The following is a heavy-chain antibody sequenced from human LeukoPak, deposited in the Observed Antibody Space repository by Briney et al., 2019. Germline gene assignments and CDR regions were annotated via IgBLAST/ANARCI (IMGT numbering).Heavy chain of an antibody. J-gene: IGHJ3*02. CDR3: ARDTTWGIDAFDI. D-gene: IGHD3-16*01. Sequence: ASVKVSCKASGGTFSSYAISWVRQAPGQGLEWMGWISAYNGNTNYAQKLQGRVTMTTDTSTSTAYMELRSLRSDDTAVYYCARDTTWGIDAFDIWGQGTMVTVSS. CDR2: ISAYNGNT. CDR1: GGTFSSYA. V-gene: IGHV1-18*01.